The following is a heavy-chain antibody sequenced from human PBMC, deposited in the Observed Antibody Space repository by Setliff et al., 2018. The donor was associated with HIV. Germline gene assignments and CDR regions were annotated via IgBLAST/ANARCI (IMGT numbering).Heavy chain of an antibody. CDR1: GGSISSSDYS. CDR2: IFYSGNT. D-gene: IGHD3-3*01. CDR3: ARQIIDDFWSAYNY. Sequence: TSETLSLTCTVSGGSISSSDYSWDWIRQPPEKGLEWIGSIFYSGNTYYNPSLKSRVTISVDASKNQFSLKLSSVTAADTAVYYCARQIIDDFWSAYNYWGQGTLVTVSS. V-gene: IGHV4-39*01. J-gene: IGHJ4*02.